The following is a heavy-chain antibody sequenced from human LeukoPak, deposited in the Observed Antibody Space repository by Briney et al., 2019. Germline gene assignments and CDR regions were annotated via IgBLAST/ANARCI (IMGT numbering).Heavy chain of an antibody. CDR3: AKDRSREFDY. J-gene: IGHJ4*02. V-gene: IGHV3-33*06. Sequence: GGSLRLSCAASGFTFSDHGIHWVRHAPGKGLEWVAIIYYDGKNKYYADSAKGRFTISRDNSKNTLYLQMNSLRAEDTAVYHCAKDRSREFDYWGQGTLVTVSS. D-gene: IGHD1-26*01. CDR1: GFTFSDHG. CDR2: IYYDGKNK.